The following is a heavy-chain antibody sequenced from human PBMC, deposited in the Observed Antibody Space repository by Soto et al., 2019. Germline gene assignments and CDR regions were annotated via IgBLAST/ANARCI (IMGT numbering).Heavy chain of an antibody. CDR1: GGSISSYY. D-gene: IGHD3-22*01. V-gene: IGHV4-59*01. CDR3: TRGGIYYYDSSGYYDY. Sequence: PLETLSLTCTVSGGSISSYYWSWIRQPPGKGLEWIGYIYYSGNTNYNPSLKSRVTISVDTSKSQFSLRLSSVTAADTAVYFCTRGGIYYYDSSGYYDYWGQGALVTVSS. J-gene: IGHJ4*02. CDR2: IYYSGNT.